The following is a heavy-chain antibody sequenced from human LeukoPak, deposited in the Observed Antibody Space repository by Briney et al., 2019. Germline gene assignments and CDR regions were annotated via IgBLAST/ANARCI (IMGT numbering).Heavy chain of an antibody. J-gene: IGHJ4*02. D-gene: IGHD3-22*01. CDR1: GFTFSSYA. CDR2: IGGTSGRT. Sequence: GGSLRLSCAASGFTFSSYAMSWVRQAPGKGLEWVSAIGGTSGRTNDADSIKGRFTISRDNSKNSLYLQMNSLRAEDTAVYYCARDYYDSSGYYGTIDYWGQGTLVTVSS. CDR3: ARDYYDSSGYYGTIDY. V-gene: IGHV3-23*01.